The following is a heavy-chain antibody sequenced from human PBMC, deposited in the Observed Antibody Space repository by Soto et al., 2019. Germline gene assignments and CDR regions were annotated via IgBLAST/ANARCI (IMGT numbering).Heavy chain of an antibody. CDR3: ARDSSTGATTGGTPRPYFGC. CDR2: INPSGGST. J-gene: IGHJ4*02. D-gene: IGHD2-8*02. CDR1: EYTFTNYY. V-gene: IGHV1-46*01. Sequence: QVQLVQSGAEVRKPGASVRVSCKASEYTFTNYYMHWVRQAPGQGLEWMGIINPSGGSTSYAQKFQGRVTMTRDTSTSTVYMELSSLRSEDTAVYYCARDSSTGATTGGTPRPYFGCWGQGTLVTVSS.